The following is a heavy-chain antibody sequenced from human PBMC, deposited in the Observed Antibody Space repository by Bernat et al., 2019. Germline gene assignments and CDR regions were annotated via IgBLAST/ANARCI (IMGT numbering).Heavy chain of an antibody. CDR1: GFTFSSYG. V-gene: IGHV3-33*01. D-gene: IGHD3-16*01. CDR3: ARDQHYEYVWGRYNWFDP. Sequence: QVQLVESGGGVVQPGRSLRLSCAASGFTFSSYGMHWVRQAPGKGLEWVAVIWYDGSNKYYADSVKGRFTISRDNSKNTLYLQMNSLRAEDTAVYYCARDQHYEYVWGRYNWFDPWGQGTLVTVSS. J-gene: IGHJ5*02. CDR2: IWYDGSNK.